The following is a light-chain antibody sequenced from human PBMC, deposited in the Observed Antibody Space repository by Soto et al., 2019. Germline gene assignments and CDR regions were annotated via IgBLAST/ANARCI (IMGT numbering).Light chain of an antibody. J-gene: IGKJ1*01. V-gene: IGKV1-5*01. Sequence: DIQMTQSPSSLSASVGDRVTMTCRASQSISTYLNWYQQKPGKAPNLLIYAASSLESGVPSRFSGSGSGTEFTLTISSLQPDDFATYYCQQYNSYSTFGQGTKVDIK. CDR2: AAS. CDR3: QQYNSYST. CDR1: QSISTY.